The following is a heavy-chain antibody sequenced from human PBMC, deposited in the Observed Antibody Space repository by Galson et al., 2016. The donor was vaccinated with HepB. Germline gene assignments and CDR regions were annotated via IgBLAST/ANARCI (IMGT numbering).Heavy chain of an antibody. CDR2: ISGSGSST. CDR1: GFTFSTYA. J-gene: IGHJ5*02. D-gene: IGHD2-15*01. CDR3: AKRYCSGGSCYHVDH. V-gene: IGHV3-23*01. Sequence: LRLSCAASGFTFSTYAMSWVRQAPGKGLEWVSLISGSGSSTFYADSVKGRFTISRDNSKNTLYLQMNSLRAEDAAVYYCAKRYCSGGSCYHVDHWGQGTLVTVSS.